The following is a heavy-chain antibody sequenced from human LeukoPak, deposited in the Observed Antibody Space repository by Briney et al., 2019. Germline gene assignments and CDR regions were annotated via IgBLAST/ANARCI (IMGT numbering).Heavy chain of an antibody. CDR1: GFTFSYYA. Sequence: VGSLILTCAASGFTFSYYAMSWVRQAPGGGLEGFSSITSSTTVPHRIYADSVAGRFTISRDNDDNLLFLQMNSLRADDRAVYYCARALGGQSDYDYGMDVWGQGTTV. J-gene: IGHJ6*02. CDR2: ITSSTTVPHR. D-gene: IGHD3-16*01. V-gene: IGHV3-21*01. CDR3: ARALGGQSDYDYGMDV.